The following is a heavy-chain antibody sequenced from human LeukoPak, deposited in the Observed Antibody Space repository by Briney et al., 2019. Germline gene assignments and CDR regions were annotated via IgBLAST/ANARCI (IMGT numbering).Heavy chain of an antibody. CDR1: GYTFTGYY. Sequence: ASVKVSCKASGYTFTGYYMHWVQQAPGQGLEWMGWINPNSGGTNYAQKFQGRVTMTRDTSISTAYMELSRLRSDDTAVYYCARAGYSYNWNDEVYWGQGTLVTVSS. CDR2: INPNSGGT. D-gene: IGHD1-20*01. V-gene: IGHV1-2*02. J-gene: IGHJ4*02. CDR3: ARAGYSYNWNDEVY.